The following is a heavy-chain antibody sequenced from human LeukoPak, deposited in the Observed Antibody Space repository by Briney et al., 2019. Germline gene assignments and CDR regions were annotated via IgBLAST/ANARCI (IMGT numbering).Heavy chain of an antibody. CDR3: ARYYYGSGKDY. CDR2: IIPILGIA. Sequence: ASVKVSCKASGGTFSSYTISWVRQAPGQGLEWMGRIIPILGIANYAQKFQGRDTITADKSTSTAYMELSSLRSEDTAVYYCARYYYGSGKDYWGQGTLVTVSS. J-gene: IGHJ4*02. V-gene: IGHV1-69*02. CDR1: GGTFSSYT. D-gene: IGHD3-10*01.